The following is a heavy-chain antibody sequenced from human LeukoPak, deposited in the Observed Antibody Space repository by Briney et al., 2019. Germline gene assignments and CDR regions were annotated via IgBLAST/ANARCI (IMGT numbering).Heavy chain of an antibody. CDR2: INPNSGGA. Sequence: ASVKVSCKASGYTFTGYYMHWVRQAPGQGLEWMGWINPNSGGANYAQKFQGRVTMTRDTSISTAYMELSRLRSDDTAVYYCARVLLVYSSSSYFDYWGQGTLVTVSS. D-gene: IGHD6-6*01. CDR1: GYTFTGYY. CDR3: ARVLLVYSSSSYFDY. V-gene: IGHV1-2*02. J-gene: IGHJ4*02.